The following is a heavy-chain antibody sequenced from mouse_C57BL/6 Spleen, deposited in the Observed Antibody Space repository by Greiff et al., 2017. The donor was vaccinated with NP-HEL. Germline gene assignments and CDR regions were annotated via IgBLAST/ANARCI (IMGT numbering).Heavy chain of an antibody. J-gene: IGHJ2*01. CDR2: ISSGSSTI. V-gene: IGHV5-17*01. CDR3: ARPGLGRGYYFDY. D-gene: IGHD4-1*01. Sequence: EVNVVESGGGLVKPGGSLKLSCAASGFTFSDYGMHWVRQAPEKGLEWVAYISSGSSTIYYADTVKGRFTISRDNAKNTLFLQMTSLRSEDTAMYYCARPGLGRGYYFDYWGQGTTLTVSS. CDR1: GFTFSDYG.